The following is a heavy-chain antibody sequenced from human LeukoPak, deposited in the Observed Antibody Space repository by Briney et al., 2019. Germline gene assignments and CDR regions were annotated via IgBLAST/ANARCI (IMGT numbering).Heavy chain of an antibody. V-gene: IGHV4-39*01. CDR2: FYYSGIT. Sequence: SETLSLXCTVSGGSITSSNYYWGWIRQPPGKGLEWIGSFYYSGITNYNPSLKSRVTISVDTSKNQFSLKLSSVTAADTAVYYCVYYYGSGSVEYWGQGTLVTVSS. CDR1: GGSITSSNYY. D-gene: IGHD3-10*01. CDR3: VYYYGSGSVEY. J-gene: IGHJ4*02.